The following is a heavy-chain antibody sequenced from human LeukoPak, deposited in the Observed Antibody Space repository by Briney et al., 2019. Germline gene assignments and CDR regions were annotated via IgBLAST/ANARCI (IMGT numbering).Heavy chain of an antibody. J-gene: IGHJ6*02. CDR1: GGTFSSYA. D-gene: IGHD3-22*01. CDR2: IIPIFGTA. Sequence: SVKVSCKASGGTFSSYAISWVRQTPGQGLEWMGGIIPIFGTANYAQKFQGRVTITADESTSTAYMELSSLRSEDTAVYYCARDDLGDSSGYQPYYYGMDVWGQGTTVTVSS. V-gene: IGHV1-69*13. CDR3: ARDDLGDSSGYQPYYYGMDV.